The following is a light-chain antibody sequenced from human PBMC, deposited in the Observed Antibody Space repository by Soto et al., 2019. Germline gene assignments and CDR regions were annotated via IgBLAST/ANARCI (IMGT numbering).Light chain of an antibody. CDR2: KAS. J-gene: IGKJ1*01. Sequence: DIQMTQSPSTLSASVRDRVTITCRASQSISSWLAWYQQKPGKAPKLLIYKASSLESGVPSRFSGSGSGTEFTLTISSLQPDDFATYYCQQYSSYSRTFGQGTKVEIK. V-gene: IGKV1-5*03. CDR1: QSISSW. CDR3: QQYSSYSRT.